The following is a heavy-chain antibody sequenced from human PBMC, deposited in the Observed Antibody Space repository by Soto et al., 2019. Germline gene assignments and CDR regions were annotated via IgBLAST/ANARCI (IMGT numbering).Heavy chain of an antibody. V-gene: IGHV5-51*01. J-gene: IGHJ4*02. D-gene: IGHD6-13*01. CDR3: AISGIATAGSNYFDY. CDR2: IYPGDSDT. CDR1: GYSFTSYW. Sequence: GESLLSSCKGSGYSFTSYWIGWVRQMPGKGLEWMGIIYPGDSDTRYSPSFQGQVTISADKSISTAYLQWSSLKASDTAMYYCAISGIATAGSNYFDYWGQGTLVTVSS.